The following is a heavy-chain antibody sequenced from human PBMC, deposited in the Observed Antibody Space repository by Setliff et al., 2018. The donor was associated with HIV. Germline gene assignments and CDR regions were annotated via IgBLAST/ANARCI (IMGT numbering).Heavy chain of an antibody. CDR1: GLTFSSYW. CDR3: ARATRPYYYDSSGYYSNYYYYGMDV. CDR2: INSDGSST. Sequence: GGSLRLSCAASGLTFSSYWMHWVRQAPGKGLVWVSRINSDGSSTSYADSVKGRFTISRDNAKNTRYLQMNSLRAEDTAVYYCARATRPYYYDSSGYYSNYYYYGMDVWGQGTTVTVSS. J-gene: IGHJ6*02. V-gene: IGHV3-74*01. D-gene: IGHD3-22*01.